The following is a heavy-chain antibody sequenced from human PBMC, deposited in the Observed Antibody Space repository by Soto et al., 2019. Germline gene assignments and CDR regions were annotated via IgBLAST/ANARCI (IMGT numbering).Heavy chain of an antibody. CDR3: ARGYCSGGSCSSNFDF. V-gene: IGHV1-2*04. J-gene: IGHJ4*02. CDR1: GYTFTGYY. Sequence: GASVKVSCKASGYTFTGYYMHWVRQAPGQGLEWMGWINPNSGGTNYAQKFQGWVTMTRDTSISTAYMELSRLRSDDTAVYYCARGYCSGGSCSSNFDFWGQGTLVTVSS. D-gene: IGHD2-15*01. CDR2: INPNSGGT.